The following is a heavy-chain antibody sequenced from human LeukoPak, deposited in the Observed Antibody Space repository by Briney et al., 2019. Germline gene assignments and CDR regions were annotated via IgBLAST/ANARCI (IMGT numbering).Heavy chain of an antibody. V-gene: IGHV3-21*04. CDR1: AFSLSAYN. J-gene: IGHJ4*02. Sequence: GGSLRLSCAASAFSLSAYNMNWVRQAPGKGLEWVSSISYTGTYIYYADSVKGRFTISRDDAQNSLYLQMNSLRAEDTAIYYCVRDRGTYRPIDYWGQGTLVTVSS. CDR2: ISYTGTYI. D-gene: IGHD1-26*01. CDR3: VRDRGTYRPIDY.